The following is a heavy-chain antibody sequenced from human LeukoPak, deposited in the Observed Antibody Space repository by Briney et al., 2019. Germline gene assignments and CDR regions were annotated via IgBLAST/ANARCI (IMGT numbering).Heavy chain of an antibody. J-gene: IGHJ3*02. Sequence: PGRSLRLSCAASGFTFDDYAMHWVRQAPGKGLEWVSGISWNSGSIGYADSVKGRFTISRDNAKNSLYLQMNSLRAEDMALYYCAKARAQLGDAFDIWGQGTMVTVSS. CDR2: ISWNSGSI. D-gene: IGHD1-1*01. V-gene: IGHV3-9*03. CDR1: GFTFDDYA. CDR3: AKARAQLGDAFDI.